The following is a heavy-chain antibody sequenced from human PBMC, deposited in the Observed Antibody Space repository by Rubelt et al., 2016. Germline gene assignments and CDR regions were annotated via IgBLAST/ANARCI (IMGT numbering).Heavy chain of an antibody. CDR3: ARGLWEPTLEF. J-gene: IGHJ4*02. CDR2: ITHSGST. CDR1: GGSFNDYY. D-gene: IGHD1-14*01. V-gene: IGHV4-34*02. Sequence: QVQLKQWGAGLLKPSETLSLTCAVYGGSFNDYYWSWIRQPPGKGLEWIGEITHSGSTNYNPSLKSRVTMAVDTSNNQFSLNMKLVTAAATALYYCARGLWEPTLEFWGQGTLVTVSS.